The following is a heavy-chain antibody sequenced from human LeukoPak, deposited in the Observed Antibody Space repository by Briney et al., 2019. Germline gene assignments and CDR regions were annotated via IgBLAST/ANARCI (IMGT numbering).Heavy chain of an antibody. CDR2: IYYSGST. CDR1: GGSISSSSYY. D-gene: IGHD1-26*01. J-gene: IGHJ4*02. CDR3: ARHWGGIYYGAVDY. Sequence: PSETLSLTCTVSGGSISSSSYYWGWIRQPPGKGLEWIGSIYYSGSTYYNPSLKSRITISVDTSKNQFSLKLSSVTAADTAVYYCARHWGGIYYGAVDYWGQGTLVTVSS. V-gene: IGHV4-39*01.